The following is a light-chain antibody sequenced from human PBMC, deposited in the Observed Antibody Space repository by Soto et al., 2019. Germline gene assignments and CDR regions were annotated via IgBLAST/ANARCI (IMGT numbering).Light chain of an antibody. CDR2: GAT. Sequence: EIVLTQSPGTLSLSPGERATLSCRASQSVSSTYLVWYQQKPGQAPRLLIYGATSRASGIPDRFSGSGSGTDFTLTINSLEPDDFAVYYCQQRDSWPITFGQGTRLEIK. J-gene: IGKJ5*01. V-gene: IGKV3D-20*02. CDR3: QQRDSWPIT. CDR1: QSVSSTY.